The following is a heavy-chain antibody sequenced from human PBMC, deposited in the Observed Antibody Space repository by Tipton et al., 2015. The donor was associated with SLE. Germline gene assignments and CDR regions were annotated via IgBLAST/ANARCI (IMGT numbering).Heavy chain of an antibody. J-gene: IGHJ4*02. V-gene: IGHV4-4*07. CDR2: IYHSGST. Sequence: TLSLTCTVSGGSISSYYWSWIRQPAGKGLEWIGRIYHSGSTYYNPSLKSRVTMSLDTSKNQFSLMLSSVTAADTAVYYCARDGSLEYYYDSNFDYWGQGTLVTVSS. D-gene: IGHD3-22*01. CDR3: ARDGSLEYYYDSNFDY. CDR1: GGSISSYY.